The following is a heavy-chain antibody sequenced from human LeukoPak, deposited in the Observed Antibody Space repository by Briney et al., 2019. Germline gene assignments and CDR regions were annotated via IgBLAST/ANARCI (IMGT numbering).Heavy chain of an antibody. CDR2: IYHSGST. Sequence: SGTLSLTCAVSGGSISSSNWWSWVRQPPGKGLEWIGEIYHSGSTNYNPSLKSRVTLSVDKSKNQFSLKLSSVTAADTAVYYCARGYSSGWYRFDPWGQGTLVTVSS. J-gene: IGHJ5*02. V-gene: IGHV4-4*02. CDR1: GGSISSSNW. CDR3: ARGYSSGWYRFDP. D-gene: IGHD6-19*01.